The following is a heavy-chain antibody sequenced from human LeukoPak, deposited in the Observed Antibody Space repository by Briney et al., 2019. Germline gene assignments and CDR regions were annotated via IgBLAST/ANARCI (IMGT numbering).Heavy chain of an antibody. CDR3: AKDWNWAIDY. CDR2: IHYDSTTE. J-gene: IGHJ4*02. CDR1: GFAFSSYG. Sequence: GGSLRSSGAAPGFAFSSYGIHWFRQAPGKGLKWVAYIHYDSTTEDYADSVKGRFTISRDNSKNTLFLQMNNLRVEDMAVFYCAKDWNWAIDYWGQGTLVTVSS. D-gene: IGHD1-7*01. V-gene: IGHV3-30*02.